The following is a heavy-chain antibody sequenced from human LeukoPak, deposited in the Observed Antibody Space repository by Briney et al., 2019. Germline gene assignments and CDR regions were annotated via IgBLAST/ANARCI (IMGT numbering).Heavy chain of an antibody. Sequence: SETLPLTCAVYGGSFSGYYWSWIRQPPGKGLEWIGEINHSGSTNYNPSLKSRVSISVDTSKNQFSLKLSSVTAADTAVYYCARTPLNYGGNSDAFDIWGQGTMVTVSS. V-gene: IGHV4-34*01. D-gene: IGHD4-23*01. CDR2: INHSGST. CDR1: GGSFSGYY. J-gene: IGHJ3*02. CDR3: ARTPLNYGGNSDAFDI.